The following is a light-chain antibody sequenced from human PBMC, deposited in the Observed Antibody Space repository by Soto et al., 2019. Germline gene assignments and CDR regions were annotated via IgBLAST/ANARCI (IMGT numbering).Light chain of an antibody. J-gene: IGKJ1*01. CDR2: DTS. CDR1: QSVSNK. CDR3: QQFKEYVWT. V-gene: IGKV3-15*01. Sequence: EIVLTQAPATLSVSPGERVTISCRASQSVSNKLAWYQQKPGQAPRLPTSDTSTRETGIPARFSGSGSGTEFTLIISNLQPDDFATYYCQQFKEYVWTFGQGTKVDIK.